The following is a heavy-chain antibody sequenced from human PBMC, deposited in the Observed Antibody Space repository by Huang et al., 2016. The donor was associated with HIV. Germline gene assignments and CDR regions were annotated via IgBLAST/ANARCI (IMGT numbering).Heavy chain of an antibody. J-gene: IGHJ4*02. Sequence: EEQLVESGGGLIRPGGSLRLSCAPSGFIVSSNYFSWVRLAPGKRLEWVSILYPDGTTFDADSVKGRFTISRDDSQNIVYLQMNNLRVDDTAVYYCARDHDYLDYWGQGTLVTVSS. CDR3: ARDHDYLDY. CDR1: GFIVSSNY. V-gene: IGHV3-53*01. CDR2: LYPDGTT.